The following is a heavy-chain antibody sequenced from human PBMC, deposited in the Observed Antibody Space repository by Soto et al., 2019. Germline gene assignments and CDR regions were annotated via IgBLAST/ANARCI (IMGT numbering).Heavy chain of an antibody. Sequence: GESLKISCKGSGYSFTSYWIGWVRQAPGQSLEWMGWINAGNGNTKYSQKFQGRVTITRDTSASTAYMELSSLRSEDTAVYYCARALAPAAASRAEYFQHWGQGTLVTVSS. J-gene: IGHJ1*01. CDR3: ARALAPAAASRAEYFQH. V-gene: IGHV1-3*01. CDR2: INAGNGNT. D-gene: IGHD2-2*01. CDR1: GYSFTSYW.